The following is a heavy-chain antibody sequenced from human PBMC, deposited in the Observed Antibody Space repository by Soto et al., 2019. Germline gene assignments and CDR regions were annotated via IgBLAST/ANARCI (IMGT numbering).Heavy chain of an antibody. CDR3: AKRSPSGTYHFDY. V-gene: IGHV3-23*01. CDR1: GFTFTSYA. CDR2: IGTTTGDL. D-gene: IGHD1-26*01. J-gene: IGHJ4*02. Sequence: GGSLRLSCAASGFTFTSYAMTWVRQGPGKGLEWVSSIGTTTGDLLYADSVKGRFTISRDNSRNTLYLQMNSLRNEDTAIYYCAKRSPSGTYHFDYWGQGALVTVSS.